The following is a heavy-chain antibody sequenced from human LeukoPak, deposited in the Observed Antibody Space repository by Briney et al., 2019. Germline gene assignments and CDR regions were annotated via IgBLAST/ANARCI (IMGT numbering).Heavy chain of an antibody. CDR1: GGSIRNGGYY. CDR3: ARHCSGGSCYSDFDC. Sequence: PSETLSLTCTVSGGSIRNGGYYWGWIRQPPGKGLEWIGSIYYGGSTYYNPSLKSRVTISVDTSKNQFSLKVSSVTAADTAVYYCARHCSGGSCYSDFDCWGQGTLVTVSS. D-gene: IGHD2-15*01. J-gene: IGHJ4*02. V-gene: IGHV4-39*01. CDR2: IYYGGST.